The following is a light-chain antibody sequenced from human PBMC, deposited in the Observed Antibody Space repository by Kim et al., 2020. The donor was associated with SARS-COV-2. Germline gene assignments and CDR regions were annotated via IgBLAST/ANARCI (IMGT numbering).Light chain of an antibody. CDR2: AAS. V-gene: IGKV1-27*01. CDR3: QKYDRAPWT. J-gene: IGKJ1*01. CDR1: QGISSS. Sequence: VSIGDRVTITCRASQGISSSLAWYQQNPGKVPRLLIYAASALQSGVPSRFSGSGSGTDFTLTISSLQPEDVATYYCQKYDRAPWTFGQGTKVDIK.